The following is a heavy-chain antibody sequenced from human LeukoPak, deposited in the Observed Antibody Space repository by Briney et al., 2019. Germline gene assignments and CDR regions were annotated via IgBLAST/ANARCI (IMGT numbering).Heavy chain of an antibody. D-gene: IGHD3-3*01. CDR1: GGSFSVYY. CDR3: ARVGFWSGYRIDY. CDR2: INHSGST. Sequence: PSETLSLTSAVSGGSFSVYYWSWIRQPPGKGLEWIGEINHSGSTNYNPSLKSRVTISVDTSKNQFSLKLSSVTAADTAVYYCARVGFWSGYRIDYWGQGTLVTVSS. V-gene: IGHV4-34*01. J-gene: IGHJ4*02.